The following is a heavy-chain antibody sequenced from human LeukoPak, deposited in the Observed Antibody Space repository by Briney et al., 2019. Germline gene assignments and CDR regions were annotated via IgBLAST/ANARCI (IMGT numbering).Heavy chain of an antibody. Sequence: PGGSLRLSCATSGFXFSSAWMSWVREAPGKGLEWIGHIKSRTDGGTADYAAPVKGRFTISRDDSKNTLYLQMNSLKTEDTAVYYCTTDLKSAIFYYWGRGTLVTVSS. CDR3: TTDLKSAIFYY. CDR1: GFXFSSAW. CDR2: IKSRTDGGTA. J-gene: IGHJ4*02. V-gene: IGHV3-15*01.